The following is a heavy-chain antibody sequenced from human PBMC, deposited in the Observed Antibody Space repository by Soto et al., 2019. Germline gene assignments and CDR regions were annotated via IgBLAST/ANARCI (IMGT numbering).Heavy chain of an antibody. CDR2: ISSSGSTI. D-gene: IGHD1-7*01. CDR1: GFTFSSYE. Sequence: PGGSLRLSCAASGFTFSSYEMNWVRQAPGKGLEWVSYISSSGSTIYYADSVKGRFTISRDNAKNSLYLQMNSLRAEDTAVYYCASRNYDYYYYGMDVWGQGTTVTVSS. V-gene: IGHV3-48*03. J-gene: IGHJ6*02. CDR3: ASRNYDYYYYGMDV.